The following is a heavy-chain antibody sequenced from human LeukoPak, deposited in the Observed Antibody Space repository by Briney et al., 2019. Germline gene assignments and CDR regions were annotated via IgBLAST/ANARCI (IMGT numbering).Heavy chain of an antibody. V-gene: IGHV1-46*01. J-gene: IGHJ4*02. CDR2: INPSGGST. CDR1: GYTFTSYY. Sequence: ASVKVSCKTSGYTFTSYYIHWVRQAPGQGLEWMGIINPSGGSTSYAQKFQGRVTMTRNTSTSTVYMYLSSLRSEDTAVYYCARDSLYGVVDYWGQGTLVTVSS. D-gene: IGHD4-17*01. CDR3: ARDSLYGVVDY.